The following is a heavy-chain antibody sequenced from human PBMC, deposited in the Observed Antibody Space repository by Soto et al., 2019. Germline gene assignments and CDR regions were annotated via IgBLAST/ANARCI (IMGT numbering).Heavy chain of an antibody. V-gene: IGHV3-21*01. D-gene: IGHD3-10*01. J-gene: IGHJ4*02. CDR1: GFTFSSFS. Sequence: GWSLRLSCAASGFTFSSFSMNWVRQAPGKGLEWVSSISTSDSYIYYADSVKGRFTISRDNAKNSLYLQMNSLRVEDTAVYYCARGSSGVFDYWGQGTLVTVSS. CDR2: ISTSDSYI. CDR3: ARGSSGVFDY.